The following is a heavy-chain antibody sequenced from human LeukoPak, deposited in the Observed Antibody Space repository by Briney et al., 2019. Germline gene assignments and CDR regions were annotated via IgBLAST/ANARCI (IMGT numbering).Heavy chain of an antibody. CDR1: GDSISSGNYY. CDR3: ARDRAGDSFDI. D-gene: IGHD7-27*01. CDR2: IHTSGNI. Sequence: SETLSLTCTVSGDSISSGNYYWTWIRQSAGKGLEWIGRIHTSGNINYNPSLKSQVTISIGTSKDQFSLNLNLVTAADTAVYYCARDRAGDSFDIWGQGTLVTVSS. V-gene: IGHV4-61*02. J-gene: IGHJ3*02.